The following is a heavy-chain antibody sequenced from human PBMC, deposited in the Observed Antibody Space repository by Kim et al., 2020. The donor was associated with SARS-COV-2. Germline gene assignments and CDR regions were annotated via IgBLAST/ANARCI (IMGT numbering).Heavy chain of an antibody. CDR1: GFTVSSNY. J-gene: IGHJ4*02. V-gene: IGHV3-53*01. CDR2: IYSGGSS. Sequence: GGSLRLSCAASGFTVSSNYMSWVRQAPGKGLEWVSVIYSGGSSYYADSVKGRFTISRDNSKNTLFLQMNSLRAEDTALYYCARDRGKWDDGGALFDHWGQGTLVTVSS. D-gene: IGHD1-1*01. CDR3: ARDRGKWDDGGALFDH.